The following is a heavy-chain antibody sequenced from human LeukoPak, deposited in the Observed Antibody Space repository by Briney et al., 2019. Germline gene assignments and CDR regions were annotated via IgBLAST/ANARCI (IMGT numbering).Heavy chain of an antibody. CDR1: GFTFSSYA. CDR3: ARLGGYCSSTSCYVDWFDP. J-gene: IGHJ5*02. V-gene: IGHV3-23*01. Sequence: GGSLRLPCAASGFTFSSYAMSWVRQAPGKGLEWVSAISGSGGSTYYADSVKGRFTISRDNSKNTLYLQMNSLRAEDTAVYYCARLGGYCSSTSCYVDWFDPWGQGTLVTVSS. D-gene: IGHD2-2*01. CDR2: ISGSGGST.